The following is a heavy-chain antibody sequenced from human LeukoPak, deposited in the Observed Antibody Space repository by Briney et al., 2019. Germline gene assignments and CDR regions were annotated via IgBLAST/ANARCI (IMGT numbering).Heavy chain of an antibody. CDR1: GGSISSSSYS. CDR3: ARKQTGTMYDV. V-gene: IGHV4-39*07. J-gene: IGHJ4*02. D-gene: IGHD1-7*01. Sequence: SETLSLTCIVPGGSISSSSYSWAWIRQSPGKGPEWIGTFSSGGSAYYNPSLTSRASISKDTSDNQFSLRLYSVTAADTAAYYCARKQTGTMYDVWGQGTQVTVSS. CDR2: FSSGGSA.